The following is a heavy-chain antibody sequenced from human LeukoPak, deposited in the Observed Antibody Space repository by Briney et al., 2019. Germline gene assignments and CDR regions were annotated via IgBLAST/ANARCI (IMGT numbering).Heavy chain of an antibody. CDR3: ARGRLHYCSSTSCSGYYYYYGMDV. J-gene: IGHJ6*04. V-gene: IGHV4-59*01. CDR2: IYYSGST. D-gene: IGHD2-2*01. Sequence: SETQSLTCTVSGGSIGSYYWSWIRQPPGKGLEWIGYIYYSGSTNYNPSLKSRVTISVDTSKNQFSLKLSSVTAADTAVYYCARGRLHYCSSTSCSGYYYYYGMDVWGKGTTVTVSS. CDR1: GGSIGSYY.